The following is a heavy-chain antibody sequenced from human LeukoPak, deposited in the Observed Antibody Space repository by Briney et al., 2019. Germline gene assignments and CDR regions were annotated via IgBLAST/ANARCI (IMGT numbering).Heavy chain of an antibody. CDR2: IKQDGSEK. D-gene: IGHD3-3*01. CDR1: GFTFGSYW. CDR3: ARDWSGYL. V-gene: IGHV3-7*01. Sequence: GGSLRLSCAASGFTFGSYWMSWVRQAPGKGLEWVANIKQDGSEKYYVDSVKGRFTISRDNAKNSLYLQMNSLRAEDTAVYYCARDWSGYLWGQGTLVTVSS. J-gene: IGHJ4*02.